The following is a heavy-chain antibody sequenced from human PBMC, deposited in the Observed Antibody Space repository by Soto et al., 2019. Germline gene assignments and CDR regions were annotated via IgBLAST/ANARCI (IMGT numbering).Heavy chain of an antibody. V-gene: IGHV4-39*01. Sequence: ASETLSLTCTVSGGSISRSSYYWGWIRQPPGKGLEWIGSIYYSGSTYYNPSLKSRVTISVDTSKNQFSLKLSSVTAADTAVYYCARRYIYYYYGMDVWGQGTTVTVSS. CDR2: IYYSGST. CDR1: GGSISRSSYY. J-gene: IGHJ6*02. D-gene: IGHD5-12*01. CDR3: ARRYIYYYYGMDV.